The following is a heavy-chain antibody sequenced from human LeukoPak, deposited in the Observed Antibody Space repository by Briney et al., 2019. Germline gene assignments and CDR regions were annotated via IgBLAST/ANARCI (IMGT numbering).Heavy chain of an antibody. CDR1: DFALTNNG. V-gene: IGHV3-30*02. D-gene: IGHD1-7*01. CDR3: ARVGRITGTTVDY. Sequence: GGSLRLSCAASDFALTNNGMHWVRQAPGKGLQWVALIQHDGSNKFYAESVKGRFTISRDVSKNTLYLQMSGLRPEDTAVYYCARVGRITGTTVDYWGQGTLVTVSS. CDR2: IQHDGSNK. J-gene: IGHJ4*02.